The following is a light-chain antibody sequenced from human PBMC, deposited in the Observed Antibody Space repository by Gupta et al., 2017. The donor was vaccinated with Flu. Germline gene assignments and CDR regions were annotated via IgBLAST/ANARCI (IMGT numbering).Light chain of an antibody. CDR3: SSYAGSSNLV. CDR1: SSDVGGYNY. V-gene: IGLV2-8*01. Sequence: QSALTQPPSASGSPGQPVTISCTGTSSDVGGYNYVSWYQQHPGKAPKLMIYEVSKRPSGVPDRFSGSKSGDTASLTVSGLQAEDEADYYCSSYAGSSNLVFGGGTKLTVL. CDR2: EVS. J-gene: IGLJ2*01.